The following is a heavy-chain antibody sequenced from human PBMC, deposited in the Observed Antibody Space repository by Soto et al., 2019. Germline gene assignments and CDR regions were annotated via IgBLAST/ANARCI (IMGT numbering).Heavy chain of an antibody. CDR2: IIPIFGTA. CDR1: GGTFSSYA. CDR3: ARDRFRGTYSSSPSAMDV. D-gene: IGHD6-6*01. V-gene: IGHV1-69*13. J-gene: IGHJ6*02. Sequence: GASVKVSCKASGGTFSSYAISWVRQAPGQGLEWMGGIIPIFGTANYAQKFQGRATITADESTSTAYMELSSLRSEDTAVYYCARDRFRGTYSSSPSAMDVWGQGTTVTVSS.